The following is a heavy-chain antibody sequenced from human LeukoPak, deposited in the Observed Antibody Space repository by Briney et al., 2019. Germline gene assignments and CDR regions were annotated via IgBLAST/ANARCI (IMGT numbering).Heavy chain of an antibody. J-gene: IGHJ6*03. CDR2: IWYDGSNK. Sequence: GRSLRLYCAASGFTFSSYGMHWVRQAPGKGLEWVAVIWYDGSNKYCADSVKGRFTISRDNSKNTLYLQMNSLRAEGTTVYYCAKDGTGSSYYYYYMDVWGKGTTVTVSS. V-gene: IGHV3-33*06. CDR1: GFTFSSYG. CDR3: AKDGTGSSYYYYYMDV. D-gene: IGHD3-10*01.